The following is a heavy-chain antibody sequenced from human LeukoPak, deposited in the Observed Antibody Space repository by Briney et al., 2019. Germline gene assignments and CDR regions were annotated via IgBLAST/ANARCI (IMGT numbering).Heavy chain of an antibody. J-gene: IGHJ3*02. CDR2: IYSSGST. CDR3: ARSDGYGLVGI. V-gene: IGHV4-39*07. D-gene: IGHD3-10*01. Sequence: SETLSLTCRVSGVSISSGSNYWGWIRQPPGKTLEWIGSIYSSGSTYYNSSLKSRVIILIDTVKNHFSLNLSSVTAADTAVYYCARSDGYGLVGIWGQGTMVTVSS. CDR1: GVSISSGSNY.